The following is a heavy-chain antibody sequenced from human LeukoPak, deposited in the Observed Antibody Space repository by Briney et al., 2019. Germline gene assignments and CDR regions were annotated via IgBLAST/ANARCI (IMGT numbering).Heavy chain of an antibody. D-gene: IGHD5-24*01. CDR1: GGTFSSYA. J-gene: IGHJ4*02. CDR3: ARDRGRWLQLGYFDY. Sequence: SVKVSCKASGGTFSSYAISWVRQAPGQGLEWMGRIIPIFGTANYAQKFQGRVTITTDESTSTAYMELSSLRSEDTAVYYCARDRGRWLQLGYFDYWGQGTMVTVSS. CDR2: IIPIFGTA. V-gene: IGHV1-69*05.